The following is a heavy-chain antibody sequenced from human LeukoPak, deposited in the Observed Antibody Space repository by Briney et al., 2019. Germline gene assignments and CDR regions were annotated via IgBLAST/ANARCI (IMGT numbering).Heavy chain of an antibody. V-gene: IGHV3-30*18. CDR3: AKEFYYDSSGYYPTLDY. Sequence: GGSLRLSCAASGFTFSSYGMHWVRQAPVKGLEWVAVISYDGSNKYYADSVKGRFTISRDNSKNTLYLQMNSLRAEDTAVYYCAKEFYYDSSGYYPTLDYWGQGTLVTVSS. J-gene: IGHJ4*02. CDR2: ISYDGSNK. D-gene: IGHD3-22*01. CDR1: GFTFSSYG.